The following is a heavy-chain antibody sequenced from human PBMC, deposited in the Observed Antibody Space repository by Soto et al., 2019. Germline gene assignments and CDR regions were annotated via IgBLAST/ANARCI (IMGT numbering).Heavy chain of an antibody. CDR3: ARGDRWGHSDFWSGPSVVHYYGMDV. CDR1: GYTFTSYY. V-gene: IGHV1-46*01. CDR2: INPSGGST. D-gene: IGHD3-3*01. Sequence: VKVSCKASGYTFTSYYMHWVRQAPGQGLEWMGIINPSGGSTSYAQKFQGRVTMTRDTSTSTVYMELSSLRPEDTAVYYCARGDRWGHSDFWSGPSVVHYYGMDVWGQGTTVTVS. J-gene: IGHJ6*02.